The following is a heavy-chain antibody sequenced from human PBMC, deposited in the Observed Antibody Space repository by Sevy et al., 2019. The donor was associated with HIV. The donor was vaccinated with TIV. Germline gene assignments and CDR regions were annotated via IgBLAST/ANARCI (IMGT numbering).Heavy chain of an antibody. CDR2: INPDGSKI. D-gene: IGHD2-15*01. CDR1: AINIRDYW. CDR3: VRAIQLAASY. V-gene: IGHV3-7*02. Sequence: GGSLRLSCEASAINIRDYWMNWVRQAPGKGLEWVANINPDGSKIYYADSVNGRFTISRDYAKNSVFLQMTSLRAEDTAVYYCVRAIQLAASYWGQGMLVTVSS. J-gene: IGHJ4*02.